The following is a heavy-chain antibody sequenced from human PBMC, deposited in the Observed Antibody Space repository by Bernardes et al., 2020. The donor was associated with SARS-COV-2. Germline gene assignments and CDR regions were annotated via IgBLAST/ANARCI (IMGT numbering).Heavy chain of an antibody. CDR1: GYTLTELP. CDR3: AGRITLFGVITGFFDR. D-gene: IGHD3-3*01. V-gene: IGHV1-24*01. Sequence: ASVKVSCKVSGYTLTELPIHCVRQAPGKGLEWMGGFDSEDGQTIYAQKFQGRVTMIEDTSTDTAYMELNSLRSEDTAVYFCAGRITLFGVITGFFDRWGQGTLVTVSS. CDR2: FDSEDGQT. J-gene: IGHJ4*02.